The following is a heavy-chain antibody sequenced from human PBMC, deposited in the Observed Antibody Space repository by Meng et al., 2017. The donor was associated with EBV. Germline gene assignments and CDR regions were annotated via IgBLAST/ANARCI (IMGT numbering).Heavy chain of an antibody. V-gene: IGHV3-74*01. Sequence: ELQLVESGGCLVQPGGSLRLSCAASEFTFSTYWMHWVRQGPGKGLVWVSRINSDGSSTSYADSVKGRFSISRDNAKNTLYLQMNSLTVDDTAIYYCVRGYGGSYLGGDHWGQGTLVTVSS. CDR1: EFTFSTYW. J-gene: IGHJ5*02. D-gene: IGHD1-26*01. CDR2: INSDGSST. CDR3: VRGYGGSYLGGDH.